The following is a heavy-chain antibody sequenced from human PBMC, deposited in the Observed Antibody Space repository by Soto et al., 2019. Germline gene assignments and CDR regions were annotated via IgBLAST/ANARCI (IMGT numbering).Heavy chain of an antibody. Sequence: SETLSLTCTVSGGSISSYYWSWIRQPPGKGLEWIGYIYYSGSTNYNPSLKSRVTISVDTSKNQFSLKLSSVTAADTAVYYCARVEILYYYGSGTLGWFDPWGQGTLVTVSS. CDR2: IYYSGST. CDR1: GGSISSYY. J-gene: IGHJ5*02. CDR3: ARVEILYYYGSGTLGWFDP. V-gene: IGHV4-59*01. D-gene: IGHD3-10*01.